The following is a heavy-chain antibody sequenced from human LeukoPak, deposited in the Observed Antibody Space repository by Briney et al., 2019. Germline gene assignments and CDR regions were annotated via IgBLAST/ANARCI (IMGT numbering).Heavy chain of an antibody. V-gene: IGHV1-2*02. J-gene: IGHJ4*02. CDR3: ARVSRVVVPAASDY. D-gene: IGHD2-2*01. CDR2: INPNSGGT. Sequence: ASVKVSCQASGYTFTGYYMHWVRQPPGHGLEWMGWINPNSGGTNYAQKFQGRVTMTRDTSISTAYMELSRLRSDDTAVYYCARVSRVVVPAASDYWGQGTLVTVSA. CDR1: GYTFTGYY.